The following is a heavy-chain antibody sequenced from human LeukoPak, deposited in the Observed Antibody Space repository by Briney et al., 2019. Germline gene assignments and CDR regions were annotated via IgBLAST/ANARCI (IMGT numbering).Heavy chain of an antibody. V-gene: IGHV1-2*06. CDR3: AQSITMSRESPSQH. D-gene: IGHD3-22*01. CDR1: GYTFTGYY. CDR2: INPNSGAT. Sequence: GASVKVSCKTSGYTFTGYYMHWLRQAPGQGLEWMGRINPNSGATYYAQKFQGRVTVTWDTSISTAYMELSSLRSDDTAVYSRAQSITMSRESPSQHWGQGTLVTVSS. J-gene: IGHJ1*01.